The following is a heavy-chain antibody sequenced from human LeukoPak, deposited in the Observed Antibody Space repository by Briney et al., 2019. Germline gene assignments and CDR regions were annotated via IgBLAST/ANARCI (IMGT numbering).Heavy chain of an antibody. V-gene: IGHV4-59*08. D-gene: IGHD6-13*01. CDR2: IYSTGGT. CDR1: GGAITSYY. J-gene: IGHJ4*02. Sequence: SETLSLTCTVSGGAITSYYWNWIRQPPGRGLEWIGYIYSTGGTNYNPSLKSRLTISLDTSKSQFSLKLSSVTAADTAVYYCARMKIAAAGFDYWGQGTLVTVSS. CDR3: ARMKIAAAGFDY.